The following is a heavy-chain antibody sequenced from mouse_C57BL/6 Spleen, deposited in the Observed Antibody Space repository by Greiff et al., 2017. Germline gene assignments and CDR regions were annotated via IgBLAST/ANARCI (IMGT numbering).Heavy chain of an antibody. J-gene: IGHJ3*01. CDR1: GFSLTSYG. D-gene: IGHD2-4*01. V-gene: IGHV2-2*01. Sequence: QVQLQQSGPGLVQPSQSLSITCTVSGFSLTSYGVHWVRQSPGKGLEWLGVIWSGGSTDYNAAFISRLSISKDNSKSQVFFKMNSLQADDTAIYYCARAYYDYDVVFAYWGQGALVTVSA. CDR2: IWSGGST. CDR3: ARAYYDYDVVFAY.